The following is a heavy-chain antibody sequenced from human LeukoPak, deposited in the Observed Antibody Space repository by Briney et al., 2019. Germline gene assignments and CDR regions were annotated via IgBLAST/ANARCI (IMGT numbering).Heavy chain of an antibody. CDR3: TPDRSYAMEV. Sequence: GGSLRLSCAASGFTFNIRRMHWVRQAPGKGLVWVSRINSDGSSTNYADSVKGRFTIPRDNAKNMVYLQMNSLRAEDTAVYYCTPDRSYAMEVWGQGATVAVS. CDR2: INSDGSST. CDR1: GFTFNIRR. J-gene: IGHJ6*02. V-gene: IGHV3-74*01.